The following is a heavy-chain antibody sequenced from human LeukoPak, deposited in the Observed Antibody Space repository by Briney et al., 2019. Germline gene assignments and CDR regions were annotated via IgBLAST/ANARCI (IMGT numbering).Heavy chain of an antibody. CDR1: GFTFSDSA. CDR2: ITNKAKSYAT. J-gene: IGHJ3*02. Sequence: QPGRSLRLSCAASGFTFSDSAMHWVRQASGKGLEWVGRITNKAKSYATACAESVKGRFTISRDDSKNTAYLQMNSLKTEDTAVYYCTHYYDSSGYYGAFDIWGQGTMVTVSS. CDR3: THYYDSSGYYGAFDI. D-gene: IGHD3-22*01. V-gene: IGHV3-73*01.